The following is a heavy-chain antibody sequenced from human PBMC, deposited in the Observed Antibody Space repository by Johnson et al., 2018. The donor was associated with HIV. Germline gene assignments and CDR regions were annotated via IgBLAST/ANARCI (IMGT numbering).Heavy chain of an antibody. CDR3: ARAGIMATQFDIWTGYSNDAFDI. CDR2: IRYDGSDR. D-gene: IGHD3-9*01. J-gene: IGHJ3*02. V-gene: IGHV3-30*02. Sequence: VQLVESGGGVVQPGGSLRLSCAVSGFTFTSYGMHWVRQAPGKGLEWVAFIRYDGSDRYYADSVKGRFTISRDNSKYTLYLQMNSVRAEDTAVYYCARAGIMATQFDIWTGYSNDAFDIWGQGTMVTVSS. CDR1: GFTFTSYG.